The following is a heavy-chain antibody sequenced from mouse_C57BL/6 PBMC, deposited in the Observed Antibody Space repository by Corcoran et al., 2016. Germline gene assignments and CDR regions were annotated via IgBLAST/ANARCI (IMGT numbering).Heavy chain of an antibody. D-gene: IGHD2-3*01. Sequence: QIKLVQSGPELKKPGETVKISCKASGYTFTTYGMSWVKQAPGQGLKWMGWINTYSGVPTYADDFKGRFAFYLETSASTAYLQINNLKNEDTATYFCARKVSIYDGYYGYWGQGSTLTVSS. CDR1: GYTFTTYG. V-gene: IGHV9-3*01. CDR3: ARKVSIYDGYYGY. J-gene: IGHJ2*01. CDR2: INTYSGVP.